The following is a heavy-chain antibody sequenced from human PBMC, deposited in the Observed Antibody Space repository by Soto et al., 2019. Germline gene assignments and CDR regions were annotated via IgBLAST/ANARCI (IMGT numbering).Heavy chain of an antibody. V-gene: IGHV3-30*18. J-gene: IGHJ6*02. CDR2: ISYDGSNK. Sequence: GGSLRLSCAASGFTFSSYGMHWVRQAPGKGLEWVAVISYDGSNKYYADSVKGRFTISRDNSKNTLYLQMNSLRAEDTAVYYCAKDRIGVFRVPIPDRKVGMDVWGQGTTVTVSS. CDR3: AKDRIGVFRVPIPDRKVGMDV. D-gene: IGHD3-3*01. CDR1: GFTFSSYG.